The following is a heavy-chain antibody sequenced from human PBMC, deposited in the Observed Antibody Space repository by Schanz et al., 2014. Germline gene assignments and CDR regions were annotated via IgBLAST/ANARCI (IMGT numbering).Heavy chain of an antibody. CDR2: ISGSGGGT. CDR1: GFTFSRHA. J-gene: IGHJ4*02. V-gene: IGHV3-23*04. Sequence: EVQLVESGGGLVQPGGSLRLSCAASGFTFSRHAMNWVRQAPGKGLEWVSGISGSGGGTFYASSVQGRFSVSRDNAKNTLHLQMNSLRAEDTDVYYCAKGMWQQLVSDYWGQGTLVTVSS. CDR3: AKGMWQQLVSDY. D-gene: IGHD1-1*01.